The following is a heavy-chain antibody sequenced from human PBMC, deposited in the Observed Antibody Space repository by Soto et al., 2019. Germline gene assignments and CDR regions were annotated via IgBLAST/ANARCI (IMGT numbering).Heavy chain of an antibody. D-gene: IGHD3-3*01. CDR1: GGTFSSYT. Sequence: QVQLVQSGAEVKKPGSSVKVSCKASGGTFSSYTISWVRQAPGQGLEWMGRMIPILGIANYAQKCQGRVTITADKSTSTAYMELSSLRAEDTAVYYCAREGEDGVYYWGQGTLVTVSS. CDR2: MIPILGIA. V-gene: IGHV1-69*08. J-gene: IGHJ4*02. CDR3: AREGEDGVYY.